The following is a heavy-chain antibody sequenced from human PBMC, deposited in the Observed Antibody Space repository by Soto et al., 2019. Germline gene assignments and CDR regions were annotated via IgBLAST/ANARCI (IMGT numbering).Heavy chain of an antibody. CDR1: GFTFTSSA. J-gene: IGHJ6*01. V-gene: IGHV1-58*01. CDR2: IVVGSGNT. CDR3: AADEDYYYDSSGYYSPYYYYGMYV. D-gene: IGHD3-22*01. Sequence: ASVKVSCKASGFTFTSSAVQWVRQARGQRLEWIGWIVVGSGNTNYAQKFQERVTITRDMSTSTAYMELSSLRSEDTAVYYCAADEDYYYDSSGYYSPYYYYGMYVWG.